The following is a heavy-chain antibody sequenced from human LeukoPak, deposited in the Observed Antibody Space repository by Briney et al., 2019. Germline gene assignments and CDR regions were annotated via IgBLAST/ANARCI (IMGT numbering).Heavy chain of an antibody. CDR2: ISSSSSYI. CDR1: GFTFSSYS. V-gene: IGHV3-21*01. J-gene: IGHJ6*03. CDR3: AKRYYYYMDV. Sequence: GGSLRLSCAASGFTFSSYSMNWVRRSPGKGLEWVSSISSSSSYIYYVDSVKGRFTISRDNSKNTLYLQMNSLRAEDTAVYYCAKRYYYYMDVWGKGTTVTISS.